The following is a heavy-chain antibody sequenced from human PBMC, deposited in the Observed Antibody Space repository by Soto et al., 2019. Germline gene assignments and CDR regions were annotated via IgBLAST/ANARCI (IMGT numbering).Heavy chain of an antibody. CDR1: GFSLSSSGVG. D-gene: IGHD7-27*01. J-gene: IGHJ4*02. CDR3: VHLLTGARFDS. V-gene: IGHV2-5*02. CDR2: IYWDDDK. Sequence: QITLKESGPSLVKPTETLTLTCTFSGFSLSSSGVGVAWIRQPPGKPLEWLALIYWDDDKYTSPSLKSKLTITKDTSKNQVDLLMTNMDPVDTATYFCVHLLTGARFDSWGQGTLVTVSS.